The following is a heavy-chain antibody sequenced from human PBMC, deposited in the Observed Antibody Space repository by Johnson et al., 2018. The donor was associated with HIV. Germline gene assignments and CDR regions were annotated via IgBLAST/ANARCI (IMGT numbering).Heavy chain of an antibody. V-gene: IGHV3-30-3*01. D-gene: IGHD1-1*01. Sequence: QVQLVESGGGGVQPGRSLRLSCAASGFTFSSYAMHWVRQAPGKGLEWVAVISYDGSNKYYADSVKGRFTISRDNSKNTLYLQMNSLRAEDTAVYYCARVPGSRAGDAFDVWGTGTMVTVSS. CDR3: ARVPGSRAGDAFDV. J-gene: IGHJ3*01. CDR2: ISYDGSNK. CDR1: GFTFSSYA.